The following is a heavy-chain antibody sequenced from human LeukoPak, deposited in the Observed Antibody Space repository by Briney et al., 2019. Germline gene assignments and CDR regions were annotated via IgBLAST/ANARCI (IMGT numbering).Heavy chain of an antibody. D-gene: IGHD6-19*01. CDR2: IRYDGSNK. Sequence: TGGSLRLSCAASGFTFSSYGMHWVRQAPGKGLEWVAFIRYDGSNKYYADSVKGRSTISRDNSKNTLYLQMNSLRAEDTAVYYCAKVPIAVEEYYFDYWGQGTLVTVSS. V-gene: IGHV3-30*02. CDR3: AKVPIAVEEYYFDY. CDR1: GFTFSSYG. J-gene: IGHJ4*02.